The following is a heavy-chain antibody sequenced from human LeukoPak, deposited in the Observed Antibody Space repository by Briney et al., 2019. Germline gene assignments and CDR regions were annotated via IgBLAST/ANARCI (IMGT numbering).Heavy chain of an antibody. J-gene: IGHJ4*02. CDR2: NYSSGRT. CDR1: GGSISSSSYY. Sequence: SETLSLTCTVSGGSISSSSYYWGWIRQPPGKGLEWIGSNYSSGRTYYNPSLKSRVTISVDTSKNQFSLKLSSMTAADTAVYYCATLDGYFDYWSQGTLVTVSS. V-gene: IGHV4-39*01. D-gene: IGHD5-24*01. CDR3: ATLDGYFDY.